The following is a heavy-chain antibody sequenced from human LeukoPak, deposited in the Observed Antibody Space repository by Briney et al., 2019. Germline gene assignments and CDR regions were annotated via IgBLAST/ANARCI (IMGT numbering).Heavy chain of an antibody. CDR3: ARDFLGYCSGGSCLPAY. D-gene: IGHD2-15*01. CDR1: GFTVSSNY. V-gene: IGHV3-66*01. J-gene: IGHJ4*02. CDR2: IYSGGST. Sequence: GGSLRLSCAASGFTVSSNYMSWVRQAPGKGLEWVSVIYSGGSTYYADSVKGRFTISRDNSKNTLYLQMNSLRAEDTAVYYCARDFLGYCSGGSCLPAYWGQGTLVTVSS.